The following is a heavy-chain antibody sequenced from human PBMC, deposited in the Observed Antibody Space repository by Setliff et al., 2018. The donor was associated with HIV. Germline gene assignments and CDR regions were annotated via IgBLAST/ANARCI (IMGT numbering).Heavy chain of an antibody. CDR1: GGSISSGDYY. D-gene: IGHD5-12*01. V-gene: IGHV4-30-4*08. CDR2: IYYSGST. Sequence: SETLSLTCTVSGGSISSGDYYWSWIRQPPGKGLEWIGYIYYSGSTYYNPSLKSRVTISVDTSKNQFSLKLSSVTAADTAVYYCARGLGYSGYYLYWGQGTLVTVSS. CDR3: ARGLGYSGYYLY. J-gene: IGHJ4*02.